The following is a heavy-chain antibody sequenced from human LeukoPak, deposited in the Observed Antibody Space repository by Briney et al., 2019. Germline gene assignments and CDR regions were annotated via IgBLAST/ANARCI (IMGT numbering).Heavy chain of an antibody. D-gene: IGHD3-16*02. CDR3: AKSLYGGCDY. J-gene: IGHJ4*02. V-gene: IGHV3-23*01. CDR1: GFTFSSYA. CDR2: VNGNGGST. Sequence: PGGSLRLSCAASGFTFSSYAMHWVRQAPGKGLEWVSGVNGNGGSTSYADSVKGRFTIFRDNSKNTVYLQMNSLRVEDTAVYYCAKSLYGGCDYWGQGTVVTVSS.